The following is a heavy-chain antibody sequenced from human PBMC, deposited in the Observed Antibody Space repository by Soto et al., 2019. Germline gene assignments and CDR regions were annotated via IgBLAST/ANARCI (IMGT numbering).Heavy chain of an antibody. Sequence: QVQLVQSGAEVKKPGSSVKVSCMTSGGSFSGYVFTWVRQAPGQGLEWMGRIIPVHNITNYAESLQGRVTISADTSSSTTYMELSTLRSDATAVYFCGRAKSIFGIVTDVYDIWGQGTMVIVSS. CDR1: GGSFSGYV. J-gene: IGHJ3*02. V-gene: IGHV1-69*04. D-gene: IGHD3-3*01. CDR2: IIPVHNIT. CDR3: GRAKSIFGIVTDVYDI.